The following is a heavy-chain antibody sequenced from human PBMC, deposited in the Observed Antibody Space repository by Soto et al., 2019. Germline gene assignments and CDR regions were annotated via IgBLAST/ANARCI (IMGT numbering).Heavy chain of an antibody. CDR2: INAGNGNT. CDR3: AREGVYDFWSGYLTMVAFDI. J-gene: IGHJ3*02. V-gene: IGHV1-3*01. D-gene: IGHD3-3*01. CDR1: GYTFTSYA. Sequence: ASVKVSCKASGYTFTSYAMHWVRQAAGQRLEWMGWINAGNGNTKYSQKFQGRVTITRDTSASTAYMELSSLRSEDTAVYYCAREGVYDFWSGYLTMVAFDIWGQGTMVTVSS.